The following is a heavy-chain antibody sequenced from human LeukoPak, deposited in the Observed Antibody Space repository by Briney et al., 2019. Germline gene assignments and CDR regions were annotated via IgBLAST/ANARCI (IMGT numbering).Heavy chain of an antibody. V-gene: IGHV3-21*01. CDR1: GFTFSSYG. D-gene: IGHD3-3*01. J-gene: IGHJ4*02. CDR3: ARGNDFWSGYYFDY. Sequence: GGSLRLSCAASGFTFSSYGMHWVRQAPGKGLEWVSSISSSSSYIYYADSVKGRFTISRDNAKNSLYLQMNSLRAEDTAVYYCARGNDFWSGYYFDYWGQGTLVTVSS. CDR2: ISSSSSYI.